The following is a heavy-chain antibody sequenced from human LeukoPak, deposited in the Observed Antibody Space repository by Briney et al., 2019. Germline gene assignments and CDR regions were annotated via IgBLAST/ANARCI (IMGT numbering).Heavy chain of an antibody. J-gene: IGHJ4*02. CDR2: ISYDGSNK. CDR1: GFTFNNYA. D-gene: IGHD4-17*01. Sequence: GGSLRLSCAASGFTFNNYAMNWVRQAPGKGLEWVAVISYDGSNKYYADSVKSRFTISRDNSKNTLYLQMNSLRAEDTAVYYCAKDFVQYGDFFDYWGQGTLVTVSS. V-gene: IGHV3-30*18. CDR3: AKDFVQYGDFFDY.